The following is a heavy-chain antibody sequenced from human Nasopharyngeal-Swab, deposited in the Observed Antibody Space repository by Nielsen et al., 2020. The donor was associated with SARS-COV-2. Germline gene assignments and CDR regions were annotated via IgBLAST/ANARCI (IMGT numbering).Heavy chain of an antibody. V-gene: IGHV3-73*01. CDR2: IRSKGNNYAT. CDR1: GFTFSDSA. D-gene: IGHD2-15*01. J-gene: IGHJ4*02. CDR3: TRCGGGCYSGRDY. Sequence: GGSLRLSCAASGFTFSDSAIHWVRQASGKGLEWVGRIRSKGNNYATAYSASVKGRFIIFRDDPTNTAYLQMNSLKTEDTAVYYCTRCGGGCYSGRDYWAQGTQVTVSS.